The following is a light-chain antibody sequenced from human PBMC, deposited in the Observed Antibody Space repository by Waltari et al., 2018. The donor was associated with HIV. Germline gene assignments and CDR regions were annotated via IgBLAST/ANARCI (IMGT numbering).Light chain of an antibody. V-gene: IGLV2-11*01. CDR1: SSDVGGHDY. CDR2: DDT. Sequence: QSALTQPRSVSGSPGQSVTISCTRTSSDVGGHDYVSWFQQHPGKAPKLLVYDDTKRPSGVPNRFSGSKSSSTASLTISGLQAKDQGVYYSCLYADESTLFGGQTKLTVL. CDR3: CLYADESTL. J-gene: IGLJ2*01.